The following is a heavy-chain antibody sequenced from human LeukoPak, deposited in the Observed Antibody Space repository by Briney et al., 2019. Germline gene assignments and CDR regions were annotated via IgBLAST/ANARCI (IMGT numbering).Heavy chain of an antibody. CDR1: GFTFSSFA. Sequence: GGSLRLSCAASGFTFSSFAMSWVRQPPGKGLEWVSGISGSGTSTYYGDSVKGRFSISRDNSKNTLYLQLNSLRAEDTAMYYCAKDLVVAVMIGHDYFYGMDVWGQGTTVTVSS. V-gene: IGHV3-23*01. D-gene: IGHD2-2*01. CDR2: ISGSGTST. J-gene: IGHJ6*02. CDR3: AKDLVVAVMIGHDYFYGMDV.